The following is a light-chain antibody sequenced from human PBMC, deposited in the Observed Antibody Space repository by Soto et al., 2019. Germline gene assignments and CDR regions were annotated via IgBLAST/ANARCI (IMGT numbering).Light chain of an antibody. CDR2: KAS. CDR3: QQYNSLWT. Sequence: DIQMTQSPSTLSASVGDRVTITCRASQSISSWLAWYQQKPGKAPKLLIYKASSLDSGVPSRFSGSGSGTEFTITISSLQPDDFATYYRQQYNSLWTFGQGTKVEIK. CDR1: QSISSW. V-gene: IGKV1-5*03. J-gene: IGKJ1*01.